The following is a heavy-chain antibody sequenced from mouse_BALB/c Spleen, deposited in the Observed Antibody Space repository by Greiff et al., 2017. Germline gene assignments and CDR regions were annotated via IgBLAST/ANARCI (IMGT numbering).Heavy chain of an antibody. J-gene: IGHJ4*01. CDR3: TRMDGYDGDYYAMDY. D-gene: IGHD2-2*01. CDR2: INPSNGGT. Sequence: VQLQQPGAELVKPGASVKLSCKASGYTFTSYYMYWVKQRPGQGLEWIGGINPSNGGTNFNEKFKSKATLTVDKSSSTAYMQLSSLTSEDSAVYYCTRMDGYDGDYYAMDYWGQGTSVTVSS. V-gene: IGHV1S81*02. CDR1: GYTFTSYY.